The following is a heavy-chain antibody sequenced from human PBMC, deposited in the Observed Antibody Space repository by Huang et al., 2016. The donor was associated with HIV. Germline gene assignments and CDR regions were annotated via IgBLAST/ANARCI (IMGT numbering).Heavy chain of an antibody. D-gene: IGHD6-13*01. Sequence: QLQLQESGPGQVKPSETLSLTGTVSGDFISSTNYYWGWIRQSPGKGLEWVGGVYQSGSPNYNPSLKSRVTLSVDTSRNQFSLRLNSVTAADTAVYYCASQHIGAAATWFWGRGTQVAVSS. J-gene: IGHJ4*02. V-gene: IGHV4-39*01. CDR1: GDFISSTNYY. CDR2: VYQSGSP. CDR3: ASQHIGAAATWF.